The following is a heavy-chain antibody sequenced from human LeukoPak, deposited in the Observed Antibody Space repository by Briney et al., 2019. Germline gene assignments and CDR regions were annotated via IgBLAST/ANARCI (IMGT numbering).Heavy chain of an antibody. CDR3: ATVIAVAGSIDY. J-gene: IGHJ4*02. Sequence: ASVKVSCKVSGYTLTELSMQWVRQAPGKGLEWMGGFDPEDGVTIYAQKFQGRVTMTEDTSTDTAYMELSSLRSEDTAVYYCATVIAVAGSIDYWGQGTLVTVSS. CDR2: FDPEDGVT. V-gene: IGHV1-24*01. CDR1: GYTLTELS. D-gene: IGHD6-19*01.